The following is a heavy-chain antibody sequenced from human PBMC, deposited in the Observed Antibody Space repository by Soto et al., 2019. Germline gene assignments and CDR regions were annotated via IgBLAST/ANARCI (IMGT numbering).Heavy chain of an antibody. CDR1: GFTFSSYS. Sequence: PGGSLRLSCAASGFTFSSYSMNWVRQAPGKGLEWVSYISSSSSTIYYADSVKGRFTISRDNSKNTLYLQMNSLRAEDTAVYYWARGPITMVRGVIINDYFDYWGQGTLVTVSS. V-gene: IGHV3-48*01. J-gene: IGHJ4*02. D-gene: IGHD3-10*01. CDR3: ARGPITMVRGVIINDYFDY. CDR2: ISSSSSTI.